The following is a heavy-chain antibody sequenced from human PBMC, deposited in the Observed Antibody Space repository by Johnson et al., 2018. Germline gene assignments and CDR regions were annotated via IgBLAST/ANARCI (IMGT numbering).Heavy chain of an antibody. Sequence: EVQLVETGGGLVQPGGSLRLSCAASGFTFSSYWMHWVRQAPGKGLVWVSRINSDGSSTSYADSVKGRFTISRDNAKNTLYLQMNSLRAEDTAVYYCAKDGGYSSSWYNYYYYMDVWGKGTTVTVSS. CDR1: GFTFSSYW. D-gene: IGHD6-13*01. V-gene: IGHV3-74*01. J-gene: IGHJ6*03. CDR2: INSDGSST. CDR3: AKDGGYSSSWYNYYYYMDV.